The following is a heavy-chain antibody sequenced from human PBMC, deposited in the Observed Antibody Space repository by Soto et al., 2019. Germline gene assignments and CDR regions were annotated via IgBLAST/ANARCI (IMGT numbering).Heavy chain of an antibody. Sequence: GGSLRLSCAASGFTFSSYSMNWVRQAPGKGLEWVSSISSSSSYIYYADSMKGRFTISRDNAKNSLYLQMNSLRAEDTAVYYCARAEKGPAVWEKGVVVPAAGGGYYYYMDVWGKGTTVTVSS. CDR1: GFTFSSYS. CDR3: ARAEKGPAVWEKGVVVPAAGGGYYYYMDV. V-gene: IGHV3-21*01. J-gene: IGHJ6*03. D-gene: IGHD2-2*01. CDR2: ISSSSSYI.